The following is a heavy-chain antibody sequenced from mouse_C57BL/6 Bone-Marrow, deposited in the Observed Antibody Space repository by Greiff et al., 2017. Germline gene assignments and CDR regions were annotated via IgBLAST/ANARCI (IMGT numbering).Heavy chain of an antibody. CDR3: APFYYWFAY. Sequence: QVQLQQSGAELVKPGASVKVSCKASGYTFTSYWMHWVKQRPGQGLEWIGRIHPSDSATNYNQKFKGKATLTVDQSSSTAYMQLSSLTSEDSAVYYCAPFYYWFAYWGQGTLVTVSA. CDR2: IHPSDSAT. J-gene: IGHJ3*01. CDR1: GYTFTSYW. D-gene: IGHD1-1*01. V-gene: IGHV1-74*01.